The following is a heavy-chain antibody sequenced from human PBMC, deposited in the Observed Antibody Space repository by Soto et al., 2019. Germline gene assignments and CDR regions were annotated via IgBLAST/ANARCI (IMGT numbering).Heavy chain of an antibody. CDR1: GFTFTSYG. Sequence: GSPRLSCVASGFTFTSYGMNWVRPAPGKGLEWVSGISASGDSTFNADSVKGRFTISRDNSKNTLYLQMNSLRAEDTAVYYCAKDLLQWLVVGHDAFDIWGQGTMVNVSS. V-gene: IGHV3-23*01. CDR3: AKDLLQWLVVGHDAFDI. CDR2: ISASGDST. D-gene: IGHD6-19*01. J-gene: IGHJ3*02.